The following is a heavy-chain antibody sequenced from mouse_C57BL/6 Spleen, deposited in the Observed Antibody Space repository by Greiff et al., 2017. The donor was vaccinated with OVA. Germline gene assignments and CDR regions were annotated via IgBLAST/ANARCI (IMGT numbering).Heavy chain of an antibody. CDR3: ARYKTFTTVVDWYFDV. Sequence: EVQLQQSGPGLAKPSQTLSLTCSVTGYSITSDYWNWIRKFPGNKLEYMGYISYSGSTYYNPSLKSRISITRDTSKNQYYLQLNSVTTEDTATYYCARYKTFTTVVDWYFDVWGTGTTVTVAS. J-gene: IGHJ1*03. D-gene: IGHD1-1*01. V-gene: IGHV3-8*01. CDR2: ISYSGST. CDR1: GYSITSDY.